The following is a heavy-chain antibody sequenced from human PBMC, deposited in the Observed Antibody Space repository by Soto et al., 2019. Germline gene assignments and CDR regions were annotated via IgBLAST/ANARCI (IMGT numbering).Heavy chain of an antibody. CDR3: ARGHQTAAGYYFDY. D-gene: IGHD6-13*01. V-gene: IGHV4-59*01. Sequence: PSETLSLTCTVSGGSISSYYWSWIRQPPGKELEWIGYIYYSGSPNYHPSLNRRVTISVDTSKNQFSLKLSSVSAADTAVYYCARGHQTAAGYYFDYWGQGTLVTVSS. CDR1: GGSISSYY. CDR2: IYYSGSP. J-gene: IGHJ4*02.